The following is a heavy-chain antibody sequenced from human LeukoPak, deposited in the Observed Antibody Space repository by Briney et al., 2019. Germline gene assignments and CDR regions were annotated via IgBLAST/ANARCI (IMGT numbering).Heavy chain of an antibody. D-gene: IGHD2-2*02. Sequence: GGSLRLSCAASGFTFSSYAMSWVRQAPGKGLEWVSAISGSGGSTYYADSVKGRFTISRDNSNNTLYLQMNSLRAEDTAVYYCAKSLGYCSSTSCYNFVYFDYWGQGTLVTVSS. CDR1: GFTFSSYA. CDR2: ISGSGGST. J-gene: IGHJ4*02. V-gene: IGHV3-23*01. CDR3: AKSLGYCSSTSCYNFVYFDY.